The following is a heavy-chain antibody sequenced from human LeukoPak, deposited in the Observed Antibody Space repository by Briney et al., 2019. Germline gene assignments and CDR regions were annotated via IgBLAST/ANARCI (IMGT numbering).Heavy chain of an antibody. CDR3: ARVEQQWLVAFDY. CDR2: IIPIFGTA. V-gene: IGHV1-69*01. Sequence: SVKVSCKASGGTFSSYAISWVRQAPGQGLEWMGGIIPIFGTANYAQKFQGRVTITADESTSTAYMELSSLRSEDTAVYYCARVEQQWLVAFDYWGQGTLVTVSS. D-gene: IGHD6-19*01. CDR1: GGTFSSYA. J-gene: IGHJ4*02.